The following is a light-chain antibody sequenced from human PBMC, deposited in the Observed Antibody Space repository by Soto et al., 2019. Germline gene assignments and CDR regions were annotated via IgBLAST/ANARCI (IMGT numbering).Light chain of an antibody. J-gene: IGKJ5*01. Sequence: DIQMTQSPSTLSASVGDRVTITCRASQSISSWLAWYQQKPGKAPKLLIYDASSLESGVPSRFSGSGSGTAFTLTISSLQPDDFATYYCQQYNSYSPMITFGQGTRLDIK. CDR3: QQYNSYSPMIT. V-gene: IGKV1-5*01. CDR2: DAS. CDR1: QSISSW.